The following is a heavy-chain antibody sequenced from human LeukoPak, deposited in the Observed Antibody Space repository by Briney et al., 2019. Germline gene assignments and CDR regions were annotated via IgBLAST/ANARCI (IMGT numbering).Heavy chain of an antibody. J-gene: IGHJ4*02. Sequence: GGSLRLSCAVAGFSVSSYAMSWVRQAPGKGLEWVSGISGSGGSTYYADSVKGRFTISRDNSKNTLYLQLNSLRAEDTALYYCARGETDYVWGRYLYDYWGQGTLVTVSS. V-gene: IGHV3-23*01. CDR3: ARGETDYVWGRYLYDY. CDR1: GFSVSSYA. CDR2: ISGSGGST. D-gene: IGHD3-16*02.